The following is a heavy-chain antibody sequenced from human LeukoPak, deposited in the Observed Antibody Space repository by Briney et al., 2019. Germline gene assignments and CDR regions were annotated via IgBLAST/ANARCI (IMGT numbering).Heavy chain of an antibody. CDR2: IYSGGST. J-gene: IGHJ4*02. CDR1: GFTVSSNY. Sequence: GSLRLSCAASGFTVSSNYMSWVRQAPGKGLEWVSVIYSGGSTYYADSVKGRFTISRDNSKNTLYLQMNSLRAEDTAVYYCARDLAGDGSGYWGQGTLVTVSS. D-gene: IGHD3-10*01. CDR3: ARDLAGDGSGY. V-gene: IGHV3-53*01.